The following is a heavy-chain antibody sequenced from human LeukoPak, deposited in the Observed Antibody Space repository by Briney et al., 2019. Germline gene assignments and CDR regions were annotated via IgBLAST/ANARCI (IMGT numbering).Heavy chain of an antibody. CDR2: NYYSGNT. D-gene: IGHD4-17*01. V-gene: IGHV4-30-4*01. Sequence: SQTLSLTCTVSGGSISSGDYYWSWIRQPPGKGLEWIGYNYYSGNTYYNPSLKSRVTVSVDTSKNQFSLQLSSATAADTAVYYCARDHGTMTLHYWGQGTLVTVSS. CDR3: ARDHGTMTLHY. J-gene: IGHJ4*02. CDR1: GGSISSGDYY.